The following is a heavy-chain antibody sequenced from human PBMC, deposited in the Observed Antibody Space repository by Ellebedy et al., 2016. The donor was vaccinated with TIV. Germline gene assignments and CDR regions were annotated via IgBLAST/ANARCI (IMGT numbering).Heavy chain of an antibody. CDR2: ISSTSSRM. Sequence: GESLKISCVASGFDFGSYSMNWVRQAPGKGPEWVSYISSTSSRMFYAGSVKGRFTISRDNAKRSLHLQMSSLRDEDTAVYYCATEEEVTTIAFEFWGQGALVTVSS. CDR1: GFDFGSYS. D-gene: IGHD4-17*01. CDR3: ATEEEVTTIAFEF. V-gene: IGHV3-48*02. J-gene: IGHJ4*02.